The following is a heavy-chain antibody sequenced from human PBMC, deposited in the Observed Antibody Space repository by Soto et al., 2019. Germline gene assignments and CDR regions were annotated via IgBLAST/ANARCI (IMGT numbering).Heavy chain of an antibody. CDR3: AREKHPWVAVPVRQLKSTWWFDS. Sequence: SETLSLTCGVYGESFSVYYWSWIRQPPGKGLEWIGEINHSGSTNYNPSLKSRVTTSVDTSKNHLSLKLSSVTAADTAVYYCAREKHPWVAVPVRQLKSTWWFDSWGQGTLVTVSS. CDR1: GESFSVYY. V-gene: IGHV4-34*01. CDR2: INHSGST. D-gene: IGHD6-19*01. J-gene: IGHJ5*01.